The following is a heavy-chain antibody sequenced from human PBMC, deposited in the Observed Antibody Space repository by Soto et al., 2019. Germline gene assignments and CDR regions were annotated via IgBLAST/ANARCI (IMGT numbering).Heavy chain of an antibody. D-gene: IGHD4-17*01. J-gene: IGHJ6*02. Sequence: QITLKESGPTLVKPTQTLTLTCTFSGFSLRTSGVGVGWIRQPPGKALEWLALLYWNDNKLYSPSLQSRLTITKDTSKNQVVLTLTNMDPVDTATYYCAHTSGYGDYDFYYFGTDVWGQGTPVTVSS. CDR3: AHTSGYGDYDFYYFGTDV. V-gene: IGHV2-5*01. CDR1: GFSLRTSGVG. CDR2: LYWNDNK.